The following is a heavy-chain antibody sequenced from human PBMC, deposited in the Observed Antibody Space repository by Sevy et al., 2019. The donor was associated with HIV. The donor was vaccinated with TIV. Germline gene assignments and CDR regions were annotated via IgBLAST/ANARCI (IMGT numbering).Heavy chain of an antibody. CDR2: IYYSGST. J-gene: IGHJ4*02. CDR1: GGSISSSSYY. CDR3: ARHRGIQLWQVQPEYYFDY. V-gene: IGHV4-39*01. D-gene: IGHD5-18*01. Sequence: SETLSLTCTVSGGSISSSSYYWGWIRQPPGKGLEWIGSIYYSGSTYYNPSLKSRVTISVDTSKNQFSLKLSSVTAADTDVYYGARHRGIQLWQVQPEYYFDYWGQGTLVTVSS.